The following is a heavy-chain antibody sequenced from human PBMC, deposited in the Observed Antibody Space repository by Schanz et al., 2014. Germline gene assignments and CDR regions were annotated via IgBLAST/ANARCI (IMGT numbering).Heavy chain of an antibody. J-gene: IGHJ5*02. CDR1: GFTFTNYA. CDR2: LSEGGGGT. D-gene: IGHD3-9*01. V-gene: IGHV3-23*01. CDR3: AKAADWPVTRFDP. Sequence: DVHLLESGGGLVQPGGSLRLSCAASGFTFTNYAMSWVRQAPGKGLEWVSALSEGGGGTHYADSVRGRFTISSDSSKNTLYLQMSSLRADDTAVYYCAKAADWPVTRFDPWGQGTLVTVSS.